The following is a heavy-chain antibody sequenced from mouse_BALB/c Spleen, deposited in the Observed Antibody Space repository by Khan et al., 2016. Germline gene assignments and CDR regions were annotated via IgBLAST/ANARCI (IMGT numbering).Heavy chain of an antibody. CDR1: GFTFSSYA. CDR2: ISSGGSYT. D-gene: IGHD3-3*01. J-gene: IGHJ4*01. Sequence: EVELVASKGGLVKPGGSLKLSCAASGFTFSSYAMSWVRQSPEKRLEWVAEISSGGSYTYYPDTVTGRFTISRDNAKNTLYLEMSSLRSEDTAMDYCAREGDAMDYWGQGTSVTVSS. V-gene: IGHV5-9-4*01. CDR3: AREGDAMDY.